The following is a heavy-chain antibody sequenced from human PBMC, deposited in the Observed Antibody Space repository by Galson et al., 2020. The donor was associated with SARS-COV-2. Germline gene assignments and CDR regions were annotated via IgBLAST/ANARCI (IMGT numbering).Heavy chain of an antibody. Sequence: ASVKVSCKPSGYTFTGHYMHWVRQAPGQGLEWMGWINPNSGGTKYAQKFQGRVTMTRDTSISTAYMELSRLRSDDTAIYYCARAGQSPDYYDYYKLDVWGRGATVTVSS. D-gene: IGHD3-10*01. CDR3: ARAGQSPDYYDYYKLDV. V-gene: IGHV1-2*02. CDR1: GYTFTGHY. J-gene: IGHJ6*02. CDR2: INPNSGGT.